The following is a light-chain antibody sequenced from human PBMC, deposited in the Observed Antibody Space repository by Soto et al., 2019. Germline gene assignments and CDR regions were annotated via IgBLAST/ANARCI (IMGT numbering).Light chain of an antibody. J-gene: IGKJ2*01. CDR3: QQYNSWPPYT. V-gene: IGKV3-15*01. Sequence: EVVFTQSPGTLSLSPGERATVSCRASESVSSNLAWYQQKAGQAPRLLIYGASTRATGIPARFSGSGSGTEFTLTISTLQSEDVAIYYCQQYNSWPPYTFGQGTKVDIK. CDR1: ESVSSN. CDR2: GAS.